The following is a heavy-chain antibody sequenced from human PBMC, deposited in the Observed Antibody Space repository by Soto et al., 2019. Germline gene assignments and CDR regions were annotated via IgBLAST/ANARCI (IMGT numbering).Heavy chain of an antibody. V-gene: IGHV1-69*13. J-gene: IGHJ4*02. Sequence: SVKVSCKASGGTFSSFAISWVRQAPGQGLEWMGGIIPIFGTANYAQKFQGRVTITADESTSTAYMELSSLRSEDTAVYYCARDRAGYSSGWYGGNFDYWGQGTLVTVSS. D-gene: IGHD6-19*01. CDR1: GGTFSSFA. CDR2: IIPIFGTA. CDR3: ARDRAGYSSGWYGGNFDY.